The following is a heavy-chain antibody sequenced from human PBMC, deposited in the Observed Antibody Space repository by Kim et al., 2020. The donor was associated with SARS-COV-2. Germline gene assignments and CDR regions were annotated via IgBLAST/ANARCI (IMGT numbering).Heavy chain of an antibody. V-gene: IGHV4-39*01. D-gene: IGHD3-22*01. CDR1: GGSISSSSYY. J-gene: IGHJ3*02. Sequence: SETLSLTCTVSGGSISSSSYYWGWIRQPPGKGLEWIGSIYYSGSTYYNPSLKSRVTISVDTSKNQFSLKLSSVTAADTAVYYCATTPLLLNPFARGANAFDIWGQGTMVTVSS. CDR3: ATTPLLLNPFARGANAFDI. CDR2: IYYSGST.